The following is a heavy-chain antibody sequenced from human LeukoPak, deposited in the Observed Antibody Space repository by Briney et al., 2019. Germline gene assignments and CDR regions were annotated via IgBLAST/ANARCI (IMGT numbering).Heavy chain of an antibody. CDR3: AREGCSSTSCYEGGLIDY. D-gene: IGHD2-2*01. J-gene: IGHJ4*02. Sequence: PGGSLRLSCAASGFTFSSYEMNWVRQAPGKGLEWIGEINHSGSTNYNPSLKSRVTISVDTSKNQFSLKLSSVTAADTAVYYCAREGCSSTSCYEGGLIDYWGQGTLVTVSS. CDR2: INHSGST. V-gene: IGHV4-34*01. CDR1: GFTFSSYE.